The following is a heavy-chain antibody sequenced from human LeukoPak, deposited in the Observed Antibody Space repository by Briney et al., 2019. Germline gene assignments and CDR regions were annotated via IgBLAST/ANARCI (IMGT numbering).Heavy chain of an antibody. CDR2: ISYDGSNK. D-gene: IGHD4-23*01. Sequence: GGSLRLSCAASGFTFSSYAMHWVRQAPGKGLEWVAVISYDGSNKYYADSVKGRFTISRDNAKNSLYLQMNSLRAEDTAVYYCARGNGGQYYFDSWGRGTLVTVSS. CDR3: ARGNGGQYYFDS. V-gene: IGHV3-30*04. J-gene: IGHJ4*02. CDR1: GFTFSSYA.